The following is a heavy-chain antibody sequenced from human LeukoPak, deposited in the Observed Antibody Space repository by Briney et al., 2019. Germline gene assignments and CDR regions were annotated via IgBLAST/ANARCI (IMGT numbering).Heavy chain of an antibody. Sequence: PGGSPRLSCAASGLSVSASEMNWVRQPPGKGLEWVSHITNSGTTVYYADSVKGRFTISRDNSRNTLYLQMNSLRAEDTAVYYCAKDAQRGFDYSNSLENWGQGTLVTVSS. CDR3: AKDAQRGFDYSNSLEN. J-gene: IGHJ4*02. CDR1: GLSVSASE. V-gene: IGHV3-48*03. CDR2: ITNSGTTV. D-gene: IGHD4-11*01.